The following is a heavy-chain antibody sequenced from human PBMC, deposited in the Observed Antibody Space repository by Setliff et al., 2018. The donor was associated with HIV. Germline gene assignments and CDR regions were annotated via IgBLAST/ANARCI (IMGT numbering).Heavy chain of an antibody. J-gene: IGHJ2*01. V-gene: IGHV1-69*01. CDR2: IIRIFGST. CDR1: GGTFRNYA. CDR3: ARDDHYYDLGSILSDWYFDL. D-gene: IGHD3-10*01. Sequence: KVSCKASGGTFRNYAISWVRQAPGQGLEWMGGIIRIFGSTKYAQKFLDRVTITADESTNTVEMELSSLTSEDTAVYYCARDDHYYDLGSILSDWYFDLWGRGTLVTVSS.